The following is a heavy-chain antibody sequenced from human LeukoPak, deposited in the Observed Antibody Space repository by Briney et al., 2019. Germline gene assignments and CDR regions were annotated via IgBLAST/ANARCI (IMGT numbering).Heavy chain of an antibody. Sequence: PGGSLRLSCAASGFTFSSYWMTWVRQAPGKGLEWVANIEHKGDELNYVDSVEDRFTISRDNAKNSLYLHMTSPRAEDTAVYYCARELRTFDSWGQGTLVTVSS. V-gene: IGHV3-7*01. D-gene: IGHD3-16*01. J-gene: IGHJ4*02. CDR2: IEHKGDEL. CDR1: GFTFSSYW. CDR3: ARELRTFDS.